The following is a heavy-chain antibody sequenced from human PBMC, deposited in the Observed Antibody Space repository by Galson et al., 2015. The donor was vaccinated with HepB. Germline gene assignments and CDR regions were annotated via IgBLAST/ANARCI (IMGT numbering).Heavy chain of an antibody. CDR2: ISDSGDST. J-gene: IGHJ4*02. Sequence: SLRLSCAASGSTFSNAWMSWVRQAPGKGLEWVSAISDSGDSTYYADSVRGRFTISRDNSKNTLYLQMNGLTADDTAVYFCAKDAAPGSGSRYFDDWGQGTLVTVSS. D-gene: IGHD6-19*01. CDR3: AKDAAPGSGSRYFDD. V-gene: IGHV3-23*01. CDR1: GSTFSNAW.